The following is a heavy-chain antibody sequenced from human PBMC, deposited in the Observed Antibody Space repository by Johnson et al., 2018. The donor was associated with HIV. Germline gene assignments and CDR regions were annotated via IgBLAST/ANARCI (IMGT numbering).Heavy chain of an antibody. V-gene: IGHV3-7*01. CDR1: GFSIRGHW. CDR3: VRETRDDAFDI. Sequence: VQLVESGGGLVQPGGSLRLSCAASGFSIRGHWMSWLRQAPGKGLEWVANIKQDGSETNYVDSVKGRFTISRDNPKNSLYLQMNSLRVEDTAVYYCVRETRDDAFDIWGQGTMVTVSS. CDR2: IKQDGSET. D-gene: IGHD4-11*01. J-gene: IGHJ3*02.